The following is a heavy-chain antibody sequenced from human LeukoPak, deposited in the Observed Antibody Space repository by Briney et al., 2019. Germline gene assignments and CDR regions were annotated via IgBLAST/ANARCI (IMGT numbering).Heavy chain of an antibody. J-gene: IGHJ4*02. CDR2: IKQDGSEK. CDR1: GFTFSSSW. CDR3: ARGAYYHED. V-gene: IGHV3-7*03. Sequence: PGGSLRLSCVASGFTFSSSWMSWVRQAPGKGLEWVANIKQDGSEKSYVESVRGRFTISRDNAKNSLYLQLNSLRAEDTALYYCARGAYYHEDWGQGSQVTVSS. D-gene: IGHD3-22*01.